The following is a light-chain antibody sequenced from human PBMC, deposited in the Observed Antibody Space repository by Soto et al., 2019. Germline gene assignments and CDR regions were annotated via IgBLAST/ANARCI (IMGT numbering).Light chain of an antibody. J-gene: IGLJ3*02. Sequence: QSVLTQPASVSGSPGQSITISCTGTSSDIGGYNYVSWYQQHPGKAPKLMIYDVNYRPSGVSNRFSGSKSANTASLTISGLQAAAEADYYCSSYTSSSTLVFGGGTKLTVL. V-gene: IGLV2-14*01. CDR1: SSDIGGYNY. CDR3: SSYTSSSTLV. CDR2: DVN.